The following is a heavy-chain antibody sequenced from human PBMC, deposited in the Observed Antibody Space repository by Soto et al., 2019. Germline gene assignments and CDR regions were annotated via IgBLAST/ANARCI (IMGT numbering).Heavy chain of an antibody. CDR2: IYYSGST. D-gene: IGHD5-12*01. CDR1: GGSISSTSYF. V-gene: IGHV4-39*01. CDR3: ARALFPGVDIYEMDV. Sequence: SETLSLTCSVSGGSISSTSYFWGWIRQPPGKGLEWIGSIYYSGSTFYNPSLKSRVTVSIDTSRNQFSLRLNSVTAAATALYYCARALFPGVDIYEMDVWGQGTTVTASS. J-gene: IGHJ6*02.